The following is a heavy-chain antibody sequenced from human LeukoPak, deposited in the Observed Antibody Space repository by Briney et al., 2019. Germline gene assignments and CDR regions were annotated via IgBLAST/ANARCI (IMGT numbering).Heavy chain of an antibody. CDR3: AKPKSHYGSGSYYHN. CDR2: ISGSGGST. Sequence: GGSLRLSCAASGFTFSSYAMSWVRQAPGKGLEWVSAISGSGGSTYYADSVKGRFTISRDNSKNTLYLQMNSLRAEDTAVYYCAKPKSHYGSGSYYHNWGQGTLVTVSS. V-gene: IGHV3-23*01. D-gene: IGHD3-10*01. CDR1: GFTFSSYA. J-gene: IGHJ4*02.